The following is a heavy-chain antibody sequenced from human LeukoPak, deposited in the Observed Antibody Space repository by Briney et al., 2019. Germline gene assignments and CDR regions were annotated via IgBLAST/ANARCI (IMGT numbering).Heavy chain of an antibody. Sequence: GGSLRLSCAASGFTFSNYAMSWVRQAPGKGVEWVSGISGSGFSTYYADSVKGRFTISRDNSKNTLFLQMNSLRTDDTAVYYCARGAVVADFDFWGQGTLVTVSS. CDR2: ISGSGFST. CDR3: ARGAVVADFDF. CDR1: GFTFSNYA. J-gene: IGHJ4*02. V-gene: IGHV3-23*01. D-gene: IGHD6-19*01.